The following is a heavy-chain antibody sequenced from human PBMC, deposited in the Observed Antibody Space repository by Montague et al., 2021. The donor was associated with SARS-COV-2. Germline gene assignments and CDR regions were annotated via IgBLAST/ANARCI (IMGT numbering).Heavy chain of an antibody. CDR3: ARMGPSQYCPGGECYSGVGGCFDP. V-gene: IGHV4-61*01. J-gene: IGHJ5*02. Sequence: SETLSLTCTVSGGPVSSGIHYWSWIRQAPEKGLEWIGYIYYAGSTNYNPSLQSRVTISVDTSKNQLSLRLSSVTAADTALYYCARMGPSQYCPGGECYSGVGGCFDPWGQGTPVFVSS. CDR2: IYYAGST. D-gene: IGHD2-8*02. CDR1: GGPVSSGIHY.